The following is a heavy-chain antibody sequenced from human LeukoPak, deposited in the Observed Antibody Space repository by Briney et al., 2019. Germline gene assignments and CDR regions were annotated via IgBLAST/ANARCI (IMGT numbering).Heavy chain of an antibody. CDR3: ARDNYDFWSGYSINWFDP. D-gene: IGHD3-3*01. CDR2: ISSSSSTI. V-gene: IGHV3-48*01. J-gene: IGHJ5*02. Sequence: GGSLRLSCAASGFTFSSYSMNWVRQAPGKGLEWVSYISSSSSTIYYADSVKGRFTISRDNAKNSLYLQMNSLRVEDTAVYYCARDNYDFWSGYSINWFDPWGQGTLVTVSS. CDR1: GFTFSSYS.